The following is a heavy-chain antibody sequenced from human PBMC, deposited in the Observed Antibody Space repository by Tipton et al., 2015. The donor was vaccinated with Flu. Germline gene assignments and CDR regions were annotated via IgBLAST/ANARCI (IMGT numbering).Heavy chain of an antibody. Sequence: AVSGFTFRNYWMTWVRQAPGKGLEWVANIKEDGSEKKYADSVKGRFTISRDNAENSLYLQMTSLRAEDTAVYSCAIGASNGDSFGWGQGTLVTVSS. CDR2: IKEDGSEK. CDR1: GFTFRNYW. CDR3: AIGASNGDSFG. D-gene: IGHD2-15*01. V-gene: IGHV3-7*01. J-gene: IGHJ4*02.